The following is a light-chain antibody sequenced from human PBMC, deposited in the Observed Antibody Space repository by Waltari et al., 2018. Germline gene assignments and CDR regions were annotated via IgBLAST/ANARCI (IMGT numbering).Light chain of an antibody. CDR1: SGSLPTTFY. V-gene: IGLV8-61*01. J-gene: IGLJ3*02. Sequence: QTVVTQEPSLSVSPGGTVTLTCALSSGSLPTTFYTTWYQQTPGQAPRTLVYQANARSSGVPVLFSGSILGNTAALTITGAQADDESAYYCALYMGSGIWVFGGGTRLTVL. CDR2: QAN. CDR3: ALYMGSGIWV.